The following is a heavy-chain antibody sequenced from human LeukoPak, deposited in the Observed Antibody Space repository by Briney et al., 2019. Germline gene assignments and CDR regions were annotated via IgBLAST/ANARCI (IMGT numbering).Heavy chain of an antibody. J-gene: IGHJ3*02. CDR1: GGSISSGTYY. CDR2: IYSSGST. Sequence: SETLSLTCTVSGGSISSGTYYWSWIRQPAGKGLEWIRRIYSSGSTSYNPPLESRVTISVDTSKNRFSLKLSSVTAADTAVYYCAIHDYGDRDAFDIWGQGTMVTVSS. D-gene: IGHD4-17*01. V-gene: IGHV4-61*02. CDR3: AIHDYGDRDAFDI.